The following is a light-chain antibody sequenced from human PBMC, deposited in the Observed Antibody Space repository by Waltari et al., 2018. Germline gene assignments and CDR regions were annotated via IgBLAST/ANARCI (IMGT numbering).Light chain of an antibody. Sequence: DIQMTQSPSSLSASVGDRASITCRASQGIRSYLNWYQAKPGKAPELLIYYSSHLQSGVPSRFSGSGSGTEFTLIISSLQPEDFGTYYCQQYNDVPFTFGPGTKLDI. CDR1: QGIRSY. V-gene: IGKV1-39*01. CDR3: QQYNDVPFT. J-gene: IGKJ3*01. CDR2: YSS.